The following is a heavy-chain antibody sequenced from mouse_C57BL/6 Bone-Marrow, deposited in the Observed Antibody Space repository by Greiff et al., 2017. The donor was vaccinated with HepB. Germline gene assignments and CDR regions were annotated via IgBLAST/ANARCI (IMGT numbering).Heavy chain of an antibody. CDR3: AELGRAPYYAMDY. J-gene: IGHJ4*01. CDR2: IYPRDGST. V-gene: IGHV1-78*01. Sequence: VQLQQSDAELVKPGASVKISCKVSGYTFTDHTIHWMKQRPEQGLEWIGYIYPRDGSTKYNEKFKGKATLTADKSSSTAYMQLNSLTSEDSAVYFCAELGRAPYYAMDYWDQGTSVTVSS. CDR1: GYTFTDHT. D-gene: IGHD4-1*01.